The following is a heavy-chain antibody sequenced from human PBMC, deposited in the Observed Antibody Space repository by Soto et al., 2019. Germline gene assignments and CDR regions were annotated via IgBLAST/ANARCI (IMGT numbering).Heavy chain of an antibody. J-gene: IGHJ3*02. D-gene: IGHD3-22*01. CDR3: AREVWVAYYYDSSAKTRGAFDI. V-gene: IGHV1-18*01. CDR2: ISTYNGNT. CDR1: GYTFTSYG. Sequence: GASVKVSCKASGYTFTSYGISWVRQAPGQGLEWMGWISTYNGNTNSAQKLQGRVTMTTDTSTSTAYMELRSLRSDDTAVYYCAREVWVAYYYDSSAKTRGAFDIWGQGTMVTVSS.